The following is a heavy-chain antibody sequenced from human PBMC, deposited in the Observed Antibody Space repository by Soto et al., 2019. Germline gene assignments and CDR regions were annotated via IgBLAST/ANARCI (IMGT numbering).Heavy chain of an antibody. CDR3: ARGHGYSSGWPDYYYGMDG. V-gene: IGHV1-8*01. CDR2: MNPNSGNT. J-gene: IGHJ6*02. D-gene: IGHD6-19*01. Sequence: ASVKVSCKASGYTFTSYDINWVRQATGQGLEWMGWMNPNSGNTGYAQKFQGRVTMTRNTSISTACMELSSLRSEDTAVYYCARGHGYSSGWPDYYYGMDGWGQGTTVTVSS. CDR1: GYTFTSYD.